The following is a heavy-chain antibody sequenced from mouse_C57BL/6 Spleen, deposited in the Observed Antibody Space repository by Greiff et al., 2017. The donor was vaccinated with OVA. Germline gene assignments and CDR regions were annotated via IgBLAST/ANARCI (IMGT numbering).Heavy chain of an antibody. V-gene: IGHV1-5*01. J-gene: IGHJ1*03. CDR3: TDFYYGSSYGYFDV. D-gene: IGHD1-1*01. Sequence: VQLQQSGTVLARPGASVKMSCKTSGYTFTSYWMHWVKQRPGQGLEWIGAIYPGNSDTSYNQKFKGKAKLTAVTSASTAYMELSSLTNEDSAVYYCTDFYYGSSYGYFDVWGTGTTVTVSS. CDR1: GYTFTSYW. CDR2: IYPGNSDT.